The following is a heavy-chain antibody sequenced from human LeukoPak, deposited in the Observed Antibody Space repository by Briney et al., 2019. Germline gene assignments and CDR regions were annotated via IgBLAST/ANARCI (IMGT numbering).Heavy chain of an antibody. CDR3: ARQSLYYDFWSGENWFDP. J-gene: IGHJ5*02. D-gene: IGHD3-3*01. V-gene: IGHV4-34*01. CDR1: GGSFSGYY. CDR2: IYYSGST. Sequence: SETLSLTCAVYGGSFSGYYWSWIRQPPGKGLEWIGSIYYSGSTYYNPSLKSRVTISVDTSKNQFSLKLSSVTAADTAVYYCARQSLYYDFWSGENWFDPWGQGTLVTVSS.